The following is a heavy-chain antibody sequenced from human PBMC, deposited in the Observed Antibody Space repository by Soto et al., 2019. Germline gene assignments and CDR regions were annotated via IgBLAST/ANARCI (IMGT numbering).Heavy chain of an antibody. Sequence: QVQLQESGPGLVKPSETLSLTCTVSGGSISSYYWSWIRQPPGKGLEWIGYIYYSGSTNYNPSLKSRVTICVDTPKNQFSLKLSSVTAADTAVYYCAGWQQLVTGGFDYWGQGTMVTVSS. D-gene: IGHD6-13*01. CDR1: GGSISSYY. CDR2: IYYSGST. V-gene: IGHV4-59*01. J-gene: IGHJ4*02. CDR3: AGWQQLVTGGFDY.